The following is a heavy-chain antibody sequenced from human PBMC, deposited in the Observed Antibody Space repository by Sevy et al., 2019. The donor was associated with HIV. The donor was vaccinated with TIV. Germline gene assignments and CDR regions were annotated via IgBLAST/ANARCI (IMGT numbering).Heavy chain of an antibody. CDR3: GLGYCSSTSCYGRYYYYYYGMDG. CDR2: IIPIFGTA. Sequence: ASVKVSCKASGGTFSSYAISWVRQAPGQGLEWMGGIIPIFGTANYAQKFQGRVTITADESTSTAYMELSSLRSEDTAVYYCGLGYCSSTSCYGRYYYYYYGMDGWGQWTTVTVSS. V-gene: IGHV1-69*13. D-gene: IGHD2-2*01. CDR1: GGTFSSYA. J-gene: IGHJ6*02.